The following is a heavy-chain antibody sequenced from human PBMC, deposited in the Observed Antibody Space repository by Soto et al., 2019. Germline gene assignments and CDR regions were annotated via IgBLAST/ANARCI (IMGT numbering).Heavy chain of an antibody. D-gene: IGHD3-22*01. CDR1: GGSISSGAYY. Sequence: QVQLQESGPGLVKPSQTLSLTCTVSGGSISSGAYYWSWIRQPPGTGLAWIGSIYYSGSTYYNLSHKRRGTRSVDTSKNQFSLKLSAVTAADTAVYYGARGSYYDSSGYYLGGLGAFDIWGQGTMVTVAS. CDR3: ARGSYYDSSGYYLGGLGAFDI. J-gene: IGHJ3*02. CDR2: IYYSGST. V-gene: IGHV4-30-4*01.